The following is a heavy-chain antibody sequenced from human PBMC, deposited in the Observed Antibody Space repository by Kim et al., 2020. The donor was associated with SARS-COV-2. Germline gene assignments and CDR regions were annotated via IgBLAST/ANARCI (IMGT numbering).Heavy chain of an antibody. D-gene: IGHD1-1*01. CDR3: TRGTVHSGMDV. Sequence: GGSLRLSCAASGFTLSGHWINWVRQAPGKGLLWVSRVSSVGSTTHYADSVKGRFVISRDNAKNTLYLQMNSLRAEDTAVYYCTRGTVHSGMDVWGQGTTVIVSS. J-gene: IGHJ6*02. CDR2: VSSVGSTT. V-gene: IGHV3-74*01. CDR1: GFTLSGHW.